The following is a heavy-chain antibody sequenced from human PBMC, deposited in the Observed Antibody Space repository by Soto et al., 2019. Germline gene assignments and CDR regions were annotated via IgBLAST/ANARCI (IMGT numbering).Heavy chain of an antibody. CDR3: ARRTNFMGGSCYGLNYFDY. CDR1: GGTFSSYA. CDR2: IIPIFGTA. Sequence: SVKVSCKASGGTFSSYAISWVRQAPGQGLEWMGGIIPIFGTANYAQKFQGRVTITADESTSTAYMELSSLRSEDTAVYYCARRTNFMGGSCYGLNYFDYWGQGTLVTVSS. D-gene: IGHD2-15*01. V-gene: IGHV1-69*13. J-gene: IGHJ4*02.